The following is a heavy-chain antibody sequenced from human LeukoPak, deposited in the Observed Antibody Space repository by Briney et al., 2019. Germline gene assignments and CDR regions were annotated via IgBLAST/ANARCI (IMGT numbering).Heavy chain of an antibody. J-gene: IGHJ3*02. CDR1: GGSISSGGYS. V-gene: IGHV4-30-4*07. D-gene: IGHD2/OR15-2a*01. CDR2: IYYSGST. Sequence: SETLSLTCAVSGGSISSGGYSWSWIRQPPGKGLEWIGYIYYSGSTYYNPSLKSRVTISVDTSKNQFSLKLSSVTAADTAVYYCARFFYGNDAFDIWGQGTMVTVSS. CDR3: ARFFYGNDAFDI.